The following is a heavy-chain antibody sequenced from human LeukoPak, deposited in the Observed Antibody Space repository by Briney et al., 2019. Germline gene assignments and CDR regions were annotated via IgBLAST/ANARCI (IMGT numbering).Heavy chain of an antibody. D-gene: IGHD3-22*01. J-gene: IGHJ4*02. CDR3: ARVLGNYYDGSGPSLY. V-gene: IGHV3-21*01. CDR1: GFTFGTYS. Sequence: GGSLRLSCAASGFTFGTYSMNWVRQAPGKGLGWVSSISSSSGYIYYADSVKGRFTISRDNAKNSLYLQMNSLRGEDTAVYYCARVLGNYYDGSGPSLYWGQGTLVTVSS. CDR2: ISSSSGYI.